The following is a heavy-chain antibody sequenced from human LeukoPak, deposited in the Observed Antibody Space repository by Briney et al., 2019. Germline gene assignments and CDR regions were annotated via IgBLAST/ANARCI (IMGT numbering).Heavy chain of an antibody. CDR2: IYYSGST. V-gene: IGHV4-59*08. J-gene: IGHJ6*02. D-gene: IGHD4-17*01. CDR3: ARYPGTVTTSYYHGMDV. Sequence: PSETLSLTCSVSGGSISSYYWSWIRQPPGKGLEWIGYIYYSGSTNYNPSLKSRVTISVDTSKNQFSLKLSSVTAADTAVYSCARYPGTVTTSYYHGMDVWGQGTTVTVSS. CDR1: GGSISSYY.